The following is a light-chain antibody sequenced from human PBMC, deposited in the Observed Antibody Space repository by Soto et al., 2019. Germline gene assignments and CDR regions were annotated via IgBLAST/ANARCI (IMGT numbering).Light chain of an antibody. CDR3: SSYAFSSNV. CDR1: SSDVGGYNY. Sequence: QSVLTQPPSASGSPGQSVAISCTGTSSDVGGYNYVSWYQQHPGKAPKLMIYEVNKRPSGVPDRFSGSKSGNTASLTVSGLQAEDEADYYCSSYAFSSNVFGTGTMVTVL. V-gene: IGLV2-8*01. CDR2: EVN. J-gene: IGLJ1*01.